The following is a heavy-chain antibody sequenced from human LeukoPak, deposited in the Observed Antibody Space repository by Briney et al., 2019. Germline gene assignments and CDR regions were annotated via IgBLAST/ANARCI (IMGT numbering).Heavy chain of an antibody. D-gene: IGHD3-3*01. Sequence: PSETLSLTCTVSGGSISISSYYWGWIRQPPGKGLEWIVSIYYSGSTYYNPSLKTRVTISVDTSKNQFSMKLSSVTAAHTGVYYCARGYDFWSGYPYWGQGTLVTPSS. CDR2: IYYSGST. J-gene: IGHJ4*02. CDR1: GGSISISSYY. V-gene: IGHV4-39*01. CDR3: ARGYDFWSGYPY.